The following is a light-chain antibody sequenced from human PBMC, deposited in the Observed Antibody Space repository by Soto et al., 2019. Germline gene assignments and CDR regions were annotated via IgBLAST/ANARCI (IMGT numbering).Light chain of an antibody. CDR2: DAS. Sequence: EMVLTQSPGTLSLSPGERATLSCRASQSVSSTYLAWYQQKPGQTPRLLIYDASTRATGIPARFSGSGSGTEFTLTISGLQSEDFGVYYCQQYKSWRTFGQGTKVDI. J-gene: IGKJ1*01. CDR1: QSVSSTY. CDR3: QQYKSWRT. V-gene: IGKV3-15*01.